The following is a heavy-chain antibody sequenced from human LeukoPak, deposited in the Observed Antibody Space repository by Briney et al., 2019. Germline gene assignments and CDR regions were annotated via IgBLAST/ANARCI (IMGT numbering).Heavy chain of an antibody. Sequence: SETLSLTCTVSGGSISSGDYYWSWIRQPPGKGLEWIGYIYYSGSTYYNPSLKSRVTISVDTSKNQFSLKLSSVTAADTAVYYCASSDGSSGLDAFDIWGQGTMVTVSS. V-gene: IGHV4-30-4*01. CDR3: ASSDGSSGLDAFDI. J-gene: IGHJ3*02. CDR1: GGSISSGDYY. CDR2: IYYSGST. D-gene: IGHD6-19*01.